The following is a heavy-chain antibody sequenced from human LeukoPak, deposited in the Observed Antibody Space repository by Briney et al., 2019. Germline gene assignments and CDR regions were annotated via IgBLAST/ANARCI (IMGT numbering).Heavy chain of an antibody. CDR2: ITSSSSII. D-gene: IGHD3-16*01. CDR3: AREELGSSLGFDP. J-gene: IGHJ5*02. Sequence: GGSLRLSCAASRFTFSSYSMNWVRQAPGKGLEWVSYITSSSSIIYYADSVKGRFTTSRDNAKNSLYLQMNSLRDEDTAVYYCAREELGSSLGFDPWGQGTLVTVSS. CDR1: RFTFSSYS. V-gene: IGHV3-48*02.